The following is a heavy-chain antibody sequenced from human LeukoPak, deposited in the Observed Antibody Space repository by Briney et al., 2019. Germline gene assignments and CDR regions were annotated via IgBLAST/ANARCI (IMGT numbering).Heavy chain of an antibody. D-gene: IGHD3/OR15-3a*01. CDR3: TTDLDWGEVDY. CDR1: GFTFSNAW. CDR2: IKSKTDGGTT. Sequence: PGGSLRLSCAASGFTFSNAWMSWVRQAPGKGLEWVGRIKSKTDGGTTDYAAPVKGRFTISRDDSKNTLCLQMNSLKTEDTAVYYCTTDLDWGEVDYWGQGTLVTVSS. J-gene: IGHJ4*02. V-gene: IGHV3-15*01.